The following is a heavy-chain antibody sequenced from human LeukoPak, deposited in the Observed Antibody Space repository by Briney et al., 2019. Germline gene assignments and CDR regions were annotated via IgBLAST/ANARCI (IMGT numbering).Heavy chain of an antibody. D-gene: IGHD3-9*01. CDR2: INHSGNT. Sequence: SETLSLTCAVYGGSFSGYYWSWIRQPPGKGLEWIGEINHSGNTKYNPSLKSRVTISVDTPKNQFSLKLSSVTAADTALYYCASLYYDILTGYHDYWGQGTLVTVSS. J-gene: IGHJ4*02. CDR1: GGSFSGYY. CDR3: ASLYYDILTGYHDY. V-gene: IGHV4-34*01.